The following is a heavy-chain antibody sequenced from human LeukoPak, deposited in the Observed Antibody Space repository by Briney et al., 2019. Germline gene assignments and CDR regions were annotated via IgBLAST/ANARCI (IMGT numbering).Heavy chain of an antibody. Sequence: GGSLRLSCAASRFTVSSNYMSWVRQAPGKGLEWVSVIYSGGSTYYADSVRGRFTISRDNSKNTLYLQMNSLRAEDTAVYYCARDTRGFDYWGQGTLVTVSS. CDR1: RFTVSSNY. J-gene: IGHJ4*02. CDR2: IYSGGST. D-gene: IGHD2-15*01. V-gene: IGHV3-66*02. CDR3: ARDTRGFDY.